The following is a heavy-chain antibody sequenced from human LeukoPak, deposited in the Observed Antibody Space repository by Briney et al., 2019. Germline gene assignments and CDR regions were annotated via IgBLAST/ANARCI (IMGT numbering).Heavy chain of an antibody. CDR2: ISDTGSTI. Sequence: GVPLTLSCIASGLTLSSYNMNWVRHSPGKWLEWVSYISDTGSTIAYADYVKARFTMSRDEAKNSLHLQMNSLRDEDTAVYYCTRRFDSWGQGVLVTVSS. CDR1: GLTLSSYN. V-gene: IGHV3-48*02. J-gene: IGHJ4*02. CDR3: TRRFDS.